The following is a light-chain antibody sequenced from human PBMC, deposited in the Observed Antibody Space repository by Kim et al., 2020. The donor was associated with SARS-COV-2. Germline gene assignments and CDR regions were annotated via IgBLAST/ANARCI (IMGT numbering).Light chain of an antibody. CDR3: RQYAYSRG. Sequence: EIVMTQSPATLSLSPGEGATLSCRASQSISSSLAWYQQKPGQAPRVLIYGASARATGIPARFSGSGSGTEFTLTSSDLKSEDFAVYYWRQYAYSRGFGQGTRLEIK. V-gene: IGKV3-15*01. J-gene: IGKJ5*01. CDR2: GAS. CDR1: QSISSS.